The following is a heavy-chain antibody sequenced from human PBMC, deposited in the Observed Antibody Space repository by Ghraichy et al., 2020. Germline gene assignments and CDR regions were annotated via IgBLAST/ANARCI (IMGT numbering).Heavy chain of an antibody. V-gene: IGHV4-59*02. CDR2: IFYSGST. CDR3: ARMGGYKAPLWY. CDR1: GTSVRTYF. Sequence: ETLSLTCTVSGTSVRTYFWTWIRQPPGQGLEWIGDIFYSGSTNYNPSLKSRVTISVDATNNQFSLNVSSVTAADTAVYYCARMGGYKAPLWYWGQGTLVAVSA. J-gene: IGHJ4*02. D-gene: IGHD3-10*01.